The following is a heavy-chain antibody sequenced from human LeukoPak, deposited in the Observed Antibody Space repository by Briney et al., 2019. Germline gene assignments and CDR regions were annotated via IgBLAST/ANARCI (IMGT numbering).Heavy chain of an antibody. Sequence: GGSLRLSCAASGFTFSSYEMNWVRQAPGKGLEWVSYISSSGSTIYYADSAKGRFTISRDNAKNPLYLQMNSLRAEDTAVYYCAELGITMIGGVWGQGTLVTVSS. J-gene: IGHJ4*02. CDR2: ISSSGSTI. CDR3: AELGITMIGGV. CDR1: GFTFSSYE. V-gene: IGHV3-48*03. D-gene: IGHD3-10*02.